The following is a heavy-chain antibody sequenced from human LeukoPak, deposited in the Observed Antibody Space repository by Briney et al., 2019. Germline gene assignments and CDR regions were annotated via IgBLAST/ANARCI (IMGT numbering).Heavy chain of an antibody. CDR1: GGSISSYY. J-gene: IGHJ4*02. CDR2: IYYSGST. CDR3: ARAGGSRIRFDY. D-gene: IGHD2-15*01. V-gene: IGHV4-59*01. Sequence: SETLSLTCTVSGGSISSYYWSWIRQPPGKGLEWIGYIYYSGSTNYNPSLKSRVTISVDTSKNQFSLKLSSVTAADTAVYYCARAGGSRIRFDYWGQGTLVTVSS.